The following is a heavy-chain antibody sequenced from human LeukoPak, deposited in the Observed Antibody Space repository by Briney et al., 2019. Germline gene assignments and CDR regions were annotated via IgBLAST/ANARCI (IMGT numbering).Heavy chain of an antibody. CDR2: INPNSGDT. V-gene: IGHV1-2*02. Sequence: GASMKVSCKASGYTFTGYFIHWVRQAPGQGLEWMGWINPNSGDTNYAQKFQGRVSMTRDTSTRTAYLEVSSLRSDDTAVYYCARVWDLRERPFDYWGQGTLVTVSS. CDR3: ARVWDLRERPFDY. J-gene: IGHJ4*02. D-gene: IGHD3-16*01. CDR1: GYTFTGYF.